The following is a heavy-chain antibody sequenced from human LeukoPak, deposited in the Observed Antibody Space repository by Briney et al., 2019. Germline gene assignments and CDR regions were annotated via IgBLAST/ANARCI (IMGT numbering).Heavy chain of an antibody. D-gene: IGHD4-4*01. V-gene: IGHV3-23*01. CDR2: ISGSGGST. CDR3: AKDWYSNYANWFDP. Sequence: GGSLRLSCAASGFTFSSYAMSWVRQAPGKGLEWVSAISGSGGSTYYADSVKGRFTISRGNSKNTLYLQMNSLRAEDTAVYYCAKDWYSNYANWFDPWGQGTLVTVSS. J-gene: IGHJ5*02. CDR1: GFTFSSYA.